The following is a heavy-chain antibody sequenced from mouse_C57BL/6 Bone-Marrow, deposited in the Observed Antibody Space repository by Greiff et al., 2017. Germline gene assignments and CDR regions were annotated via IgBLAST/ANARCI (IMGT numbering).Heavy chain of an antibody. J-gene: IGHJ4*01. V-gene: IGHV1-81*01. Sequence: VQLQQSGAELARPGASVKLSCKASGYTFTSYGISWVKQRTGQGLEWIGEIYPRSGNTYYNEKFKGKATLTADKSSSTAYMELRSLTSEDSAVYFCAREHSYYGNYDAMDYWGQGTSVTVSS. CDR1: GYTFTSYG. CDR2: IYPRSGNT. D-gene: IGHD2-1*01. CDR3: AREHSYYGNYDAMDY.